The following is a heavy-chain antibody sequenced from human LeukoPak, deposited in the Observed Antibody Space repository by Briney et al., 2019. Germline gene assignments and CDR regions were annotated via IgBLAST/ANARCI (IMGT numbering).Heavy chain of an antibody. V-gene: IGHV3-21*01. CDR2: ISSGSSFI. CDR3: ARASSGYFY. CDR1: GFTFSTYS. Sequence: VGSLRLSCAASGFTFSTYSMKWVRQASGKGLEWVSSISSGSSFIYYADSVKGRFTISRDNAKNSLFLQMNSLRAEDTAVYHCARASSGYFYWGQGTLVTVSS. D-gene: IGHD3-22*01. J-gene: IGHJ4*02.